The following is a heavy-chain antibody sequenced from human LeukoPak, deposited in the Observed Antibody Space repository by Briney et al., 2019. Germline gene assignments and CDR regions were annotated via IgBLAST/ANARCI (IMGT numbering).Heavy chain of an antibody. D-gene: IGHD6-19*01. CDR2: IYYSGST. CDR1: GGSISSSSYY. V-gene: IGHV4-39*07. CDR3: ARETPGSGHDY. Sequence: SETLSLTCTVSGGSISSSSYYWGWIRQPPGKGLEWIGSIYYSGSTYYNPSLKSRVTISVDTSKNQFSLKLSSVTAADTAVYYCARETPGSGHDYWGQGTLVTVSS. J-gene: IGHJ4*02.